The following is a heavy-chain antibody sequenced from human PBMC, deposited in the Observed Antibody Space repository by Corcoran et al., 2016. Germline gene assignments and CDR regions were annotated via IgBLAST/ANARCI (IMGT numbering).Heavy chain of an antibody. J-gene: IGHJ3*02. CDR1: GGSVSSGSYY. CDR3: AGVGGGGQWLVQNAFDI. CDR2: IYYSGST. V-gene: IGHV4-61*01. Sequence: QVQLQESGPGLVKPSETLSLTCTVSGGSVSSGSYYWSWIRQPPGKGLEWIGYIYYSGSTNYNPSLKSRVTISVDTSKNQFSLKLSSVTAADTGVYYCAGVGGGGQWLVQNAFDIWGQGTMVTVSS. D-gene: IGHD6-19*01.